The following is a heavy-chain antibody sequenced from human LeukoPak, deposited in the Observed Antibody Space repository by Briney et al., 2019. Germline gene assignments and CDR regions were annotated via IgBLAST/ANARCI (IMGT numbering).Heavy chain of an antibody. J-gene: IGHJ4*02. CDR2: INTDGSST. D-gene: IGHD5-18*01. CDR3: ASGYNYGFAY. CDR1: GFTFNSHW. V-gene: IGHV3-74*01. Sequence: PGRSLRLSCAASGFTFNSHWMHWVRQAPGRGLVWVSRINTDGSSTSYADSVRGRFTISRDNAKNTLYLQMNSLRAEDTAVYYCASGYNYGFAYWGQGALVTVSS.